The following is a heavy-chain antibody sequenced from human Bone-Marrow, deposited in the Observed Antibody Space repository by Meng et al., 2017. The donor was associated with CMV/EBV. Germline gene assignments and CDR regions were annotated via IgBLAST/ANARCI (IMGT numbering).Heavy chain of an antibody. CDR2: INSDGSST. CDR3: ASKGDRGMDV. CDR1: GFTFSSYG. V-gene: IGHV3-74*01. J-gene: IGHJ6*02. D-gene: IGHD3-16*01. Sequence: LSLTCAASGFTFSSYGMHWVRQAPGKGLVWVSRINSDGSSTSYADSVKGRFTISRDNAKNTLYLQMNSLRAEDTAVYYCASKGDRGMDVWGQGTTVTVSS.